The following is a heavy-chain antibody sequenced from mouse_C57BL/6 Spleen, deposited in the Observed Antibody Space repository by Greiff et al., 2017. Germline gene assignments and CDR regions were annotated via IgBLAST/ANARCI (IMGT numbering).Heavy chain of an antibody. CDR2: IYPSDSET. CDR1: GYTFTSYW. J-gene: IGHJ3*01. CDR3: ARGGITTGFAY. D-gene: IGHD1-1*01. V-gene: IGHV1-61*01. Sequence: QVQLQQPGAELVRPGSSVKLSCKASGYTFTSYWMDWVKQRPGQGLEWIGNIYPSDSETHYNQKFKDKATLTVDKSSSTAYMQLSSLTSEDSAVYYCARGGITTGFAYWGQGTLVTVSA.